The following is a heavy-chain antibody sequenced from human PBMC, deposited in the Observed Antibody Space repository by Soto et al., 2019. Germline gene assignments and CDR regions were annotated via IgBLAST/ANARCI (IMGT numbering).Heavy chain of an antibody. J-gene: IGHJ6*02. D-gene: IGHD3-10*01. CDR2: IDPSDSYT. V-gene: IGHV5-10-1*01. Sequence: GESLKISCKGSGYSFTSYWISWVRQMPGKGLEWMGRIDPSDSYTNYSPSFQGHVTISADKSISTAYLQWSSLKASDTAMYYCASLTMDTGFNYYGMDVWGQGTTVTVSS. CDR3: ASLTMDTGFNYYGMDV. CDR1: GYSFTSYW.